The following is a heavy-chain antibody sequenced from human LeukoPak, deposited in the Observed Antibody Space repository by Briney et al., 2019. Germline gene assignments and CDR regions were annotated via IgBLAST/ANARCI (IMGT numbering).Heavy chain of an antibody. D-gene: IGHD3-10*01. V-gene: IGHV1-2*02. Sequence: ASVKVSCKASGYTFTGYYMHWVRQAPGQGLEWMGWINPNSGGTNYAQKFQGRVTMTRDTSISTAYMELSRLRSDDTAVYYCARGGRLAYGSGSYQLDYWGQGTLVTVSS. CDR2: INPNSGGT. CDR1: GYTFTGYY. CDR3: ARGGRLAYGSGSYQLDY. J-gene: IGHJ4*02.